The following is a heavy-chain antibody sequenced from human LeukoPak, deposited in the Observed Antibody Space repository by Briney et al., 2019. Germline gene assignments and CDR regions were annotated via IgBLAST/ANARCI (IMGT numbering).Heavy chain of an antibody. CDR3: VRRFDY. Sequence: GGSLRLSCEASGFAFSSFEMNWVRQAPGKGLEWISCISDTTGTTYFADSVRGRFTISRDNPKNLLFLQMSSLRDEDTAVYYCVRRFDYWGQGTLVTVSS. J-gene: IGHJ4*02. CDR2: ISDTTGTT. CDR1: GFAFSSFE. V-gene: IGHV3-48*02.